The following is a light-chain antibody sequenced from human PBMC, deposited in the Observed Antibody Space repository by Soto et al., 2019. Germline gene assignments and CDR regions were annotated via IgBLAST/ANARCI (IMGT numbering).Light chain of an antibody. J-gene: IGKJ4*01. CDR1: QSLTSSF. CDR2: GAS. V-gene: IGKV3-20*01. Sequence: EILLTQSPGTLSLSPGDRATLSCRASQSLTSSFLAWYQQKPGQTPRLLIYGASIRATDIPDRFSGSGSGTDFTLTISRLEPEDFAVYFCQQYGRLPLSFGGGTKVXIK. CDR3: QQYGRLPLS.